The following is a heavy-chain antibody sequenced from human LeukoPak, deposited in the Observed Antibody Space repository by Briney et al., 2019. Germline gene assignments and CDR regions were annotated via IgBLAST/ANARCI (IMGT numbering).Heavy chain of an antibody. V-gene: IGHV3-23*01. CDR1: GFTFNNYL. CDR3: AKECDYSPGHKFDL. CDR2: LFTGGGRT. J-gene: IGHJ4*02. D-gene: IGHD3-10*01. Sequence: GGSLRLSCAASGFTFNNYLMSWVRQAPGKGLEWVSVLFTGGGRTLYADSVKGRFTISGDTSRATLYLQMNGLRAEDTAVYYCAKECDYSPGHKFDLWGQGTLVTVSS.